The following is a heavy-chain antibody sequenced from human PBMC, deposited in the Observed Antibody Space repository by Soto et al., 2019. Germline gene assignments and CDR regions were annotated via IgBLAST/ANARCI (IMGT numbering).Heavy chain of an antibody. D-gene: IGHD3-3*01. CDR3: ARHRVSGDVLRFLEWLDCWFDP. CDR2: IYYSGST. V-gene: IGHV4-39*01. CDR1: GGSISSSSYY. J-gene: IGHJ5*02. Sequence: SETLSLTCTVSGGSISSSSYYWGWIRQPPGKGLEWIGSIYYSGSTYYNPSLKSRVTISVDTSKNQFSLKLSSVTAADTAVYYCARHRVSGDVLRFLEWLDCWFDPWGQGTLVTVSS.